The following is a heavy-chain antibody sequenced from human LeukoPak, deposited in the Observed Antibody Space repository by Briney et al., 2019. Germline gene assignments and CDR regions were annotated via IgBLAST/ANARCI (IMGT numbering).Heavy chain of an antibody. CDR3: ASRIAAAGDPFDY. J-gene: IGHJ4*02. CDR1: GGSFSGYY. Sequence: PSETLSLTCAVYGGSFSGYYWSWIRQPPGKGLEWIGEINHSGSTNYNPSLKSRVTISVDTSKNQFSLKLSSVTAADTAVYYCASRIAAAGDPFDYWGQGTLVTVSS. CDR2: INHSGST. D-gene: IGHD6-13*01. V-gene: IGHV4-34*01.